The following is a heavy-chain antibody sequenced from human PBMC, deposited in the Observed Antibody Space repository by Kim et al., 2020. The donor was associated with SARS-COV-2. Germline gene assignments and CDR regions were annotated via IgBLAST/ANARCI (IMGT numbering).Heavy chain of an antibody. CDR2: VNAGYLKA. CDR1: GHILSYG. V-gene: IGHV1-3*01. CDR3: ATSVAGLHPLDY. Sequence: ASVKVSCKASGHILSYGMHWVRQAPGQGLEWMGWVNAGYLKAKYSQSFEGRVTITRDTSASMFYLELSSLRFEDTAVYYCATSVAGLHPLDYWGQGTLVTVSS. D-gene: IGHD6-19*01. J-gene: IGHJ4*02.